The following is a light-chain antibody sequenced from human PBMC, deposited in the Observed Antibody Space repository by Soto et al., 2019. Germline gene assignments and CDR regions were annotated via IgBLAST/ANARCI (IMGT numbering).Light chain of an antibody. J-gene: IGKJ4*01. V-gene: IGKV2-30*01. Sequence: DVVMSQSALSLPVTLGQPASISCRPSQSLLYSDGNIYLNWFHQRPGQSPRRLIYKVSNRDSGVPDRFSGSGSGTDFTLKISRVEAEDVGVYYCMQGTHWPITFGGGTKVDIK. CDR1: QSLLYSDGNIY. CDR3: MQGTHWPIT. CDR2: KVS.